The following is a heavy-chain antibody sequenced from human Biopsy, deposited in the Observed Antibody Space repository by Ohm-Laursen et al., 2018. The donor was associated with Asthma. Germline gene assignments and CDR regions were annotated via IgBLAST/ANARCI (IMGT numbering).Heavy chain of an antibody. CDR2: ISYDGSNK. CDR3: AKDTEGRYDFWSGLSYNYYGMDV. CDR1: GFTFGDYC. D-gene: IGHD3-3*01. V-gene: IGHV3-30*18. J-gene: IGHJ6*02. Sequence: SLRLSCAASGFTFGDYCMSWVRRVPGQGLEWVAVISYDGSNKYYADSVKGRFTISRDNSKNTLYLQMNSLRAEDTAVYYCAKDTEGRYDFWSGLSYNYYGMDVWGQGTTVTVSS.